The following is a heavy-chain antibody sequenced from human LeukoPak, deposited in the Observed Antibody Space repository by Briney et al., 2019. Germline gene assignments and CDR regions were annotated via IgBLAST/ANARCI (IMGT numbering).Heavy chain of an antibody. CDR1: GFTFSSYA. J-gene: IGHJ5*02. Sequence: GGSLRLSCAASGFTFSSYAMSWVRQAPGKGLEWVSAISGSGGSTYYADSVKGRFTISRDNSKNTLYLQMNSLRAEDTAVYYCAKDGLLWFGERNWFDPWGQGTLVTVSS. V-gene: IGHV3-23*01. D-gene: IGHD3-10*01. CDR2: ISGSGGST. CDR3: AKDGLLWFGERNWFDP.